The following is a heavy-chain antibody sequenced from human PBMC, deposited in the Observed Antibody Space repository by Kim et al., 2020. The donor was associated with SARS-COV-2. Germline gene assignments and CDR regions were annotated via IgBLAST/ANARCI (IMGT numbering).Heavy chain of an antibody. CDR3: ATLGAVVVTATFDY. Sequence: GGSLRLSCAASGFTFSSYAMSWVRQAPGKGLEWVSAISGSGGSTYYADSVKGRFTISRDNSKNTLYLQMNSLRAEDTAVYYCATLGAVVVTATFDYWGQGTLVTVSS. CDR2: ISGSGGST. CDR1: GFTFSSYA. D-gene: IGHD2-21*02. V-gene: IGHV3-23*01. J-gene: IGHJ4*02.